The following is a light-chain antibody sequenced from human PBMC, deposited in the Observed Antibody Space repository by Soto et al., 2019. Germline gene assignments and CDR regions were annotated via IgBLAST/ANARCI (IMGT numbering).Light chain of an antibody. J-gene: IGLJ1*01. V-gene: IGLV2-23*01. CDR3: CSSAGSSLYV. Sequence: QSALTQPASVSGSPGQSTAISCTGTSSDVGSYNLVSWYQQHPGKAPKLMIYEGTKRPSGVSNRFSGSKSGNTASLTISGLQAEDEADYYCCSSAGSSLYVFGSGTKLTVL. CDR2: EGT. CDR1: SSDVGSYNL.